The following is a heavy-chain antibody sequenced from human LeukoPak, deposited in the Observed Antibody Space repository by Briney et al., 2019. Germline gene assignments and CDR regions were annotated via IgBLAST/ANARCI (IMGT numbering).Heavy chain of an antibody. CDR2: ITRDGSYA. CDR1: GFMFDDYG. J-gene: IGHJ6*03. V-gene: IGHV3-9*03. D-gene: IGHD6-19*01. Sequence: GGSLRLSCAASGFMFDDYGMHWVRQGPGKGLEWVSGITRDGSYAGYADSVRGRFTISRDNAKNSLYLQLNSLRPEDMALYYCAREDSSYQGYMDVWGKGTTVTVSS. CDR3: AREDSSYQGYMDV.